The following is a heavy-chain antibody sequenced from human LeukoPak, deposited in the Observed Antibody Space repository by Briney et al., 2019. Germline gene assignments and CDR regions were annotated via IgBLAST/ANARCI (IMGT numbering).Heavy chain of an antibody. CDR2: INHSGST. D-gene: IGHD3-22*01. V-gene: IGHV4-34*01. J-gene: IGHJ5*02. CDR1: GGSFSGYY. CDR3: ARDSSGYYSGSWFDP. Sequence: SETLSLTCAVYGGSFSGYYWSWIRQPPGKGLEWIGEINHSGSTYYNPSLKSRVTISVDTSKNQFSLKLSSVTAADTAVYYCARDSSGYYSGSWFDPWGQGTLVTASS.